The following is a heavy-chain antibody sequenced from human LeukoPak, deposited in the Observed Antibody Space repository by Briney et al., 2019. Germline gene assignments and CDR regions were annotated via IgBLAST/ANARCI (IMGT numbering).Heavy chain of an antibody. V-gene: IGHV1-69*05. CDR3: ARDSVVVVAATPIRYYYYGMDV. J-gene: IGHJ6*02. CDR1: GGTFSSYA. D-gene: IGHD2-15*01. CDR2: IIPIFGTA. Sequence: SVKVSCKASGGTFSSYAISWVRQAPGQGLEWMGGIIPIFGTANYAQKFQGRVTITTDESTSTAYMELSSLRSEDTAVYYCARDSVVVVAATPIRYYYYGMDVWGQGTTVTVSS.